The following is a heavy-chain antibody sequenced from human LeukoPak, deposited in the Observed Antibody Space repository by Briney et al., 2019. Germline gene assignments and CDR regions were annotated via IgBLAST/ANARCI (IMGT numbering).Heavy chain of an antibody. D-gene: IGHD5-18*01. V-gene: IGHV3-11*04. CDR1: GFTFSDYY. CDR2: ISSSGSTI. J-gene: IGHJ6*03. CDR3: ARDKREEEVDTAMVTPNYYYYYMDV. Sequence: PGGSLRLSCAASGFTFSDYYMSWIRQAPGKGLEWVSYISSSGSTIYYADSVKGRFTISRDNAKNSLYLQMNSLRAEDTAVYYCARDKREEEVDTAMVTPNYYYYYMDVWGKGTTVTVSS.